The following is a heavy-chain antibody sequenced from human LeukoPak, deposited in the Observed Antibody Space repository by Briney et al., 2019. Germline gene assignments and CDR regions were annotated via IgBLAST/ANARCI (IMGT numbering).Heavy chain of an antibody. Sequence: GSLRLSCAASGFTFSNAWMSWVRQAPGKGLEWVGRLKSKTDVGTADYAAPVKGRFTISRDDSKNTVYLQMNSLKTEDTAVYYCSTGDLYSTKYYFDYWGQGTLVTVSS. D-gene: IGHD2-2*01. CDR1: GFTFSNAW. J-gene: IGHJ4*02. CDR2: LKSKTDVGTA. V-gene: IGHV3-15*01. CDR3: STGDLYSTKYYFDY.